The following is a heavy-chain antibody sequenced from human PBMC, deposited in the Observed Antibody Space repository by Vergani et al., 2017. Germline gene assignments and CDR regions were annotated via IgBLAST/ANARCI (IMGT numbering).Heavy chain of an antibody. D-gene: IGHD6-19*01. J-gene: IGHJ4*02. CDR3: ARARAGRQWLAASGFDS. Sequence: QVQLVQSGAEVKKPGASVRVSCKASDYTFTNYGISWVRQAPGQGLEWMGWISAYYGDTNYAQKLHGRVTMTTDASTSTAYMELRSLRSDDTAVYYCARARAGRQWLAASGFDSWGQGTLVTVSS. V-gene: IGHV1-18*01. CDR2: ISAYYGDT. CDR1: DYTFTNYG.